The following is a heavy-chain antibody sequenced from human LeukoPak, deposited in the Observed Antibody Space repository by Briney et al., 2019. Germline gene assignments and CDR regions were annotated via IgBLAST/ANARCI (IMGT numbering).Heavy chain of an antibody. V-gene: IGHV1-3*01. D-gene: IGHD3-10*01. Sequence: ASVKVSCKASGYSFTSYAMHWVRQAPGQRLEWMGWINAGNGNTKYSQKFQGRVTVTRDTSASTAYMELSSLRSEDTAVYHCARGAGLSMVRGVAPFDYWGQGTLVTVSS. CDR3: ARGAGLSMVRGVAPFDY. CDR2: INAGNGNT. J-gene: IGHJ4*02. CDR1: GYSFTSYA.